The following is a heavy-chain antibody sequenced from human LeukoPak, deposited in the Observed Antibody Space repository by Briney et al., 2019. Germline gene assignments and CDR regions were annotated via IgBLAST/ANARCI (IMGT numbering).Heavy chain of an antibody. CDR3: ARVHYDILTGYSYFDY. CDR2: ISAYNDNT. J-gene: IGHJ4*02. V-gene: IGHV1-18*01. D-gene: IGHD3-9*01. Sequence: ASVKVSCTASGYTFTSYGISWVRQAPGQGLEWMGWISAYNDNTNYAQKLQGRVTMTTETSTSTAYMEVRSLRADDTAVYYCARVHYDILTGYSYFDYWGQGTLVTVSS. CDR1: GYTFTSYG.